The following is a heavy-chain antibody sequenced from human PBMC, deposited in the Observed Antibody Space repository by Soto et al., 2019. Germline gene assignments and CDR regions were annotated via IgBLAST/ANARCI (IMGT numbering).Heavy chain of an antibody. V-gene: IGHV2-5*02. CDR1: GFSLSASGVG. CDR3: AHKGGGDRILDY. J-gene: IGHJ4*02. CDR2: IYWDDAK. D-gene: IGHD3-16*01. Sequence: QITLKESGPTLVKPTQTLTLTCTFSGFSLSASGVGVGWIRQPPGKALEWLAIIYWDDAKHYSPSLKSSLTIPKDTPKNPVVLKMTHRAPVDTATYYCAHKGGGDRILDYWGQGTLVTVSS.